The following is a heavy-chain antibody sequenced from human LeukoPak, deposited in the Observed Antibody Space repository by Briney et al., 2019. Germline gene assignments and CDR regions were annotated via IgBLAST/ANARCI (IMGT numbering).Heavy chain of an antibody. V-gene: IGHV4-59*01. J-gene: IGHJ4*02. CDR2: IYYSGSI. D-gene: IGHD1-1*01. Sequence: PSETLSLTCTVSGGSISSYYWSWIRQPPGKGLEWIGYIYYSGSINYNPSLKSRATISVDTFKNQFSLKLSSVTAADTAVYYCARSGWNDVPDYWGQGTLVTVSS. CDR1: GGSISSYY. CDR3: ARSGWNDVPDY.